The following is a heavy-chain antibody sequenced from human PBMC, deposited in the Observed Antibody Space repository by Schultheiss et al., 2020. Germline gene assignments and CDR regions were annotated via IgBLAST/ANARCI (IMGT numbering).Heavy chain of an antibody. D-gene: IGHD2-15*01. CDR2: ISGSGGST. CDR1: GFTFSGSA. CDR3: AKGRRMRYCSGGSCQETFDY. V-gene: IGHV3-23*01. J-gene: IGHJ4*02. Sequence: GGSLRLSCAASGFTFSGSAMHWVRQAPGKGLEWVSAISGSGGSTYYADSVKGRFTISRDNSKNTLYLQMNSLRAEDTAVYYCAKGRRMRYCSGGSCQETFDYWGQGTLVTVSS.